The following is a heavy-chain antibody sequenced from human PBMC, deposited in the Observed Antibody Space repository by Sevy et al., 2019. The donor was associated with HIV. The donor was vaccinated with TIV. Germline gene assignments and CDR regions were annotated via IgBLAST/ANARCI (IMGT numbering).Heavy chain of an antibody. CDR1: GFTFSSHW. J-gene: IGHJ5*02. D-gene: IGHD6-19*01. Sequence: GGSLRLSCAASGFTFSSHWMHWVRQAPGKGLVWVSRLNGDGSSASYADFVKGRFTISRDNGKNTVYLQISSLTADDTAVYYCTRGRSGTYGWFDPWGQGTPVTVSS. CDR3: TRGRSGTYGWFDP. V-gene: IGHV3-74*01. CDR2: LNGDGSSA.